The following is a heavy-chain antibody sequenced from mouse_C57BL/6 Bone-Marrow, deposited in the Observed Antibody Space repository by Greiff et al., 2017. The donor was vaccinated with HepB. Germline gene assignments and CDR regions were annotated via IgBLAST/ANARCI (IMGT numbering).Heavy chain of an antibody. CDR1: GYTFTSYW. D-gene: IGHD2-14*01. Sequence: EVQLQQSGTVLARPGASVKMSCKTSGYTFTSYWMHWVNQRPGQGLEWIGAIYPGNSDTSYNQKFKGKAKLTADKSASTAYMELSSLTNEDSAVYYGTRERVRRRYFDYWGQGTTLTVSS. CDR2: IYPGNSDT. J-gene: IGHJ2*01. CDR3: TRERVRRRYFDY. V-gene: IGHV1-5*01.